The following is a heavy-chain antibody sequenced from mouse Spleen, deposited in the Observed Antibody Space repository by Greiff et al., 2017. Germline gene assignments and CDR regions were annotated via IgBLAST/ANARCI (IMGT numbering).Heavy chain of an antibody. CDR1: GFTFSSYA. Sequence: DVMLVESGGGLVKPGGSLKLSCAASGFTFSSYAMSWVRQTPEKRLEWVATISSGGSYTYYPDSVKGRFTISRDNAKNTLYLQMSSLRSEDTAMYYCARQNYGYWFAYWGQGTLVTVSA. V-gene: IGHV5-9-1*01. D-gene: IGHD1-2*01. CDR2: ISSGGSYT. J-gene: IGHJ3*01. CDR3: ARQNYGYWFAY.